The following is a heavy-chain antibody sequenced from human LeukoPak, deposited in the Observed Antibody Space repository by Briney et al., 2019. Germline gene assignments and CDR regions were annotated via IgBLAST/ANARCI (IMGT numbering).Heavy chain of an antibody. CDR1: GFTFSSYG. D-gene: IGHD3-10*01. V-gene: IGHV3-30*02. CDR2: IRYDGSNK. CDR3: AKGFGYGSGSQYFDY. J-gene: IGHJ4*02. Sequence: PGGSLRLSCAASGFTFSSYGMHWVRQAPGKGLEWVAFIRYDGSNKYYADSVKGRFTISRDNSKNTLYLQMNSLRAEDTAVYYCAKGFGYGSGSQYFDYWGQGTLVTVSS.